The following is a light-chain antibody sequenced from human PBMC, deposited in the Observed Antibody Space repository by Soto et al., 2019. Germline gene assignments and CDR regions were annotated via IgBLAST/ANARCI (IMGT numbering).Light chain of an antibody. CDR1: QTIDNF. V-gene: IGKV1-39*01. CDR3: QQTYRTVS. J-gene: IGKJ2*03. CDR2: AAS. Sequence: DIQMTQSPASLSASVGDRVTITCRASQTIDNFVNWYQQKPGKAPQLLIYAASRMQSGVPSRFSGGGSGTDFTLTISSLQPEDFATYYCQQTYRTVSFGQGTNLEI.